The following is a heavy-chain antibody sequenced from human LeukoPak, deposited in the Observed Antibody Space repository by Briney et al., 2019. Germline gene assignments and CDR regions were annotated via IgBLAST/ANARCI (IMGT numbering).Heavy chain of an antibody. CDR3: ARGVDTAIVYDY. V-gene: IGHV4-59*01. D-gene: IGHD5-18*01. J-gene: IGHJ4*02. CDR2: IYYSGST. Sequence: SETLSLTCTVSDGSISSYYWSWIRQPPGKGLEWIGYIYYSGSTNYNPSLKSRVTISVDTSKNQFSLKLSSVTAADTAVYYCARGVDTAIVYDYWGQGTLVTVSS. CDR1: DGSISSYY.